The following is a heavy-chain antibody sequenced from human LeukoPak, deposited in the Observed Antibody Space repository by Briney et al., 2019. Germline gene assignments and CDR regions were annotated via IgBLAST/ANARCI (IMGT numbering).Heavy chain of an antibody. CDR2: MSPNSGNT. V-gene: IGHV1-8*01. CDR1: GYTFTSYD. D-gene: IGHD3-3*01. CDR3: ATAPRRYDFWSGLVVDY. J-gene: IGHJ4*02. Sequence: ASVKVSCKASGYTFTSYDINWVRQATGQGLEWMGWMSPNSGNTGYAQKFQGRVTMTRNTSISTAYMELSSLRSEDTAVYYCATAPRRYDFWSGLVVDYWGQGTLVTVSS.